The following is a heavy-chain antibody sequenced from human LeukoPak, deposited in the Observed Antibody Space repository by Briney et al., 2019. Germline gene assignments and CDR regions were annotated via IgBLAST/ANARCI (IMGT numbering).Heavy chain of an antibody. D-gene: IGHD6-13*01. CDR3: ARGGGMRSWYDFGY. CDR1: GFTFSNYW. Sequence: GGSLRLSCAASGFTFSNYWMSWVRQAPGKGLEFMANIKEAGSEKYYVDSVKGRFTISRDNDKNSVRLQMNSLRAEDTAVYYCARGGGMRSWYDFGYWGQGTLVTVSS. J-gene: IGHJ4*02. V-gene: IGHV3-7*04. CDR2: IKEAGSEK.